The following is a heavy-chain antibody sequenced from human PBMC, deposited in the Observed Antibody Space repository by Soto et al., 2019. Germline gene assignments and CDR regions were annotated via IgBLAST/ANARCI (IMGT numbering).Heavy chain of an antibody. CDR1: GGSISSGGYS. CDR2: IYHSGST. CDR3: AGDDHGPFDY. V-gene: IGHV4-30-2*01. J-gene: IGHJ4*02. Sequence: SETLSLTCAVSGGSISSGGYSWSWIRQPPGKGLEWIGYIYHSGSTYYNPSLKSRVTISVDRSKNQFSLKLSSVTAADTAVYYCAGDDHGPFDYWGQGTLVTVSS.